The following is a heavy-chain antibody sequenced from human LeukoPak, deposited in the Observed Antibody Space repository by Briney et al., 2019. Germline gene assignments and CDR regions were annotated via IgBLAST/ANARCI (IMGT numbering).Heavy chain of an antibody. Sequence: GGSLRLSCAASGFTVSSNYMSWVRQAPGKGLEWVSVIYSGGSTYYADSVKGRFTISRDNSKNTLYLQMNSLRAEDTAVYYCARDLSDTAMVPFDYWGQGTLVTVSS. J-gene: IGHJ4*02. CDR1: GFTVSSNY. D-gene: IGHD5-18*01. V-gene: IGHV3-53*05. CDR3: ARDLSDTAMVPFDY. CDR2: IYSGGST.